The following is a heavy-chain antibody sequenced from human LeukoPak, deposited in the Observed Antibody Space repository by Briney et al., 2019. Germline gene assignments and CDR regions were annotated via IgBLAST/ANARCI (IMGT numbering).Heavy chain of an antibody. V-gene: IGHV1-2*02. J-gene: IGHJ4*02. CDR3: ARSTYSSSPDY. D-gene: IGHD6-6*01. Sequence: GASVKVSCKASGYTFTGYYMHWVRQAPGQGLEWMGWINPNSGGTNYAQKFQGRVTMTRDTSISTAHMELSRLRSDDTAVYYCARSTYSSSPDYWDQGTLVTVSS. CDR1: GYTFTGYY. CDR2: INPNSGGT.